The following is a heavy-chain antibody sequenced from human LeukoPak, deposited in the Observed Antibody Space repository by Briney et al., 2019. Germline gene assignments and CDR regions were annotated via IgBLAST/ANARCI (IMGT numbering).Heavy chain of an antibody. D-gene: IGHD3-16*01. CDR1: PFTFTTYG. CDR2: IRYDGTQK. J-gene: IGHJ4*02. Sequence: PGGSLRLSCTGSPFTFTTYGIHWVRQAPGKGLEWVSFIRYDGTQKYYADSVKGRFSISRDNSKNTVYLQMNGLRLEDTAVYYRAKCFVPLGESLYWFDYWGQGTPVTVSS. V-gene: IGHV3-30*02. CDR3: AKCFVPLGESLYWFDY.